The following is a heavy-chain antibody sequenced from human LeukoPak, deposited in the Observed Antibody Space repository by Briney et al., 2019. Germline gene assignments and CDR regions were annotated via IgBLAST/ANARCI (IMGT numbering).Heavy chain of an antibody. CDR2: TYTSGST. CDR1: GGSISSGSYY. J-gene: IGHJ4*02. V-gene: IGHV4-61*02. CDR3: ARSTIFAVPAPFGY. D-gene: IGHD3-3*01. Sequence: SQTLSLTCTVSGGSISSGSYYWSWIRQPAGKGLEWIGRTYTSGSTYYNPSLKSRVTISVDTSRNQFSLKLNSVTAADTAVYYCARSTIFAVPAPFGYWGQGILVTVSS.